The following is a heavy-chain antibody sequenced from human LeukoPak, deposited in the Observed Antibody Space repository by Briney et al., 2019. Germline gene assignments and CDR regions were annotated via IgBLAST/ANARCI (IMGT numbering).Heavy chain of an antibody. D-gene: IGHD3-22*01. CDR3: ARNDSSGYFDY. Sequence: PSETLSLTCTVSGGSISSSNSYWGWVRQPPGKGLEWIGSLYYSASTYYNPSLKTRVTIFVDTSKNEFSLKLSSVTAADTAVYYCARNDSSGYFDYWGQGTLVTVSS. J-gene: IGHJ4*02. CDR2: LYYSAST. V-gene: IGHV4-39*07. CDR1: GGSISSSNSY.